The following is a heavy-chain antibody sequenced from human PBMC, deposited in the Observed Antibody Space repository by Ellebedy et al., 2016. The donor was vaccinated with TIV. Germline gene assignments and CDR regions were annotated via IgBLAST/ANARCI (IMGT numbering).Heavy chain of an antibody. Sequence: GGSLRLSCAASGFTVSSQFMNWVRQTPGQGLEWVAVIYTGGGTNYTPSVEGRFTTSSADSKNTVYLPMDSLRADDTAVYYCARDPGGGGNYGDNWFDPWGQGTLVTVSS. J-gene: IGHJ5*02. CDR3: ARDPGGGGNYGDNWFDP. CDR2: IYTGGGT. D-gene: IGHD4-17*01. V-gene: IGHV3-66*01. CDR1: GFTVSSQF.